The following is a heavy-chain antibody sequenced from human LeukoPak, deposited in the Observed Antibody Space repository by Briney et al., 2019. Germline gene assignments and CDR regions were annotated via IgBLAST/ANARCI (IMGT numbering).Heavy chain of an antibody. CDR1: GYTFTGYY. V-gene: IGHV1-2*02. J-gene: IGHJ3*02. CDR2: INPNSGGT. CDR3: ARQRIVYAFDI. D-gene: IGHD1-20*01. Sequence: GASVKVSCKASGYTFTGYYMHWVRQAPGQGLEWMGWINPNSGGTNYAQKFQGSVTMTRDTSISTAYMELSRLRSDDTAVHYCARQRIVYAFDIWGQGTMVTVSS.